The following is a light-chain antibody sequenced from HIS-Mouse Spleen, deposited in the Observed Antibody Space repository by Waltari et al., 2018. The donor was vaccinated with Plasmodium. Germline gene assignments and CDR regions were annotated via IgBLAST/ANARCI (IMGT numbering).Light chain of an antibody. V-gene: IGKV3-15*01. CDR2: GAS. CDR1: QSVSSN. CDR3: QQYNNWSFT. Sequence: EIVMTQSPATLSVPPGERATLSCRASQSVSSNLAWYQQKPGQAPGLLIYGASTRATGIPARFSGSGSGTEFTLTISSLQSEDFAVYYCQQYNNWSFTFGPGTKVDIK. J-gene: IGKJ3*01.